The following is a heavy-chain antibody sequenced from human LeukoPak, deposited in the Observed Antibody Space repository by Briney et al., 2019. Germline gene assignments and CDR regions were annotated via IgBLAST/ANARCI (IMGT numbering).Heavy chain of an antibody. V-gene: IGHV4-34*01. J-gene: IGHJ4*02. CDR3: ARNSAYSTSSGFNA. Sequence: PSETLSLTCAVYGGSFNGYYWTWIRQPPGKGLERIGEINKSGSTNYSPSLKSRVTMSIDTSKNQISLRLTSVTAADTAVYYCARNSAYSTSSGFNAWGQGTLVTVSS. CDR1: GGSFNGYY. D-gene: IGHD6-6*01. CDR2: INKSGST.